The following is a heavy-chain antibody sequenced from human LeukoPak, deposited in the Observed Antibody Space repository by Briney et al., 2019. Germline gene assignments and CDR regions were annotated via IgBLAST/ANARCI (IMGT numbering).Heavy chain of an antibody. CDR3: ARDLGGAGTGFDY. CDR2: ISWNNSSI. J-gene: IGHJ4*02. V-gene: IGHV3-48*01. CDR1: GFTFSSYS. D-gene: IGHD3-16*01. Sequence: GGSLRLSCAASGFTFSSYSMNWVRQAPGKGLEWVSGISWNNSSIHYADSVKGRFTISRDNSKTTLYLQMNSLRAEDTAVYYCARDLGGAGTGFDYWGQGTLVTVSS.